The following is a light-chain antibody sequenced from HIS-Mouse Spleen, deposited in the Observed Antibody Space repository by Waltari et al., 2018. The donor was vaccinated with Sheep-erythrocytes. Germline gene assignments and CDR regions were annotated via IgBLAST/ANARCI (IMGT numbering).Light chain of an antibody. V-gene: IGKV3-20*01. CDR2: GAS. CDR1: QSVSSSY. CDR3: QQYGSSPPYT. Sequence: EIVLTQSPASLSLSPGERAPPSFRASQSVSSSYLAWSQQKPGQAPRLLIYGASSRVTGIPDRFSGSGSGTDFTLTISRLEPEDFAVYYCQQYGSSPPYTFGQGTKLEIK. J-gene: IGKJ2*01.